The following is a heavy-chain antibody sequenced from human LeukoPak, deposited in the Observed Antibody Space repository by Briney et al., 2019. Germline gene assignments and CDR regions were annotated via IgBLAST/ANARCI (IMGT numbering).Heavy chain of an antibody. CDR1: GYTFTSYD. CDR3: ARENIVVVTVGMDV. V-gene: IGHV1-8*01. CDR2: MNPNSGNT. J-gene: IGHJ6*02. Sequence: ASVKVSCKASGYTFTSYDINWVRQATGQGLEWMGWMNPNSGNTGYAQKFQGRVTMTRNTSISTAYMELGSLRSEDTAVYYCARENIVVVTVGMDVWGQGTTVTVSS. D-gene: IGHD2-21*02.